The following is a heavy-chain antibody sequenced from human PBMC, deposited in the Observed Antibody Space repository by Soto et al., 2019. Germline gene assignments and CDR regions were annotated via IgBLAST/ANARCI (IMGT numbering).Heavy chain of an antibody. Sequence: SGGGVVQPGRSLRLACAASGFTFNNYGMHWVRQAPGKGLEWVAVIWNDGNGYYYANSVKGRFTISRDNSKNTVYLQMSNLRAEDTAVDYCARRQISPPTRGAASARGGMDVWGQGTTVTVSS. CDR3: ARRQISPPTRGAASARGGMDV. D-gene: IGHD6-13*01. CDR1: GFTFNNYG. V-gene: IGHV3-33*01. J-gene: IGHJ6*02. CDR2: IWNDGNGY.